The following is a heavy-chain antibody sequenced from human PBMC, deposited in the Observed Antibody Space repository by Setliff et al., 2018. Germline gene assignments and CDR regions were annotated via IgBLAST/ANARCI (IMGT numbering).Heavy chain of an antibody. Sequence: PSETLSLTCTVSGGSISSGSYYWSWIRQPAGKGLEWIGRIYTSGSTNYNPSLKSRVTISVDRSQNQFSLKLSSVIAADPAVYYCARPYPFFYYGMDVWGQGTTVSVSS. J-gene: IGHJ6*02. CDR3: ARPYPFFYYGMDV. CDR1: GGSISSGSYY. CDR2: IYTSGST. V-gene: IGHV4-61*02. D-gene: IGHD3-3*01.